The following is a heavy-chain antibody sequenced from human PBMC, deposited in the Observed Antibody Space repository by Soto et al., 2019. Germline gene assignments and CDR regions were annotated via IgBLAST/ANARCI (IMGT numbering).Heavy chain of an antibody. Sequence: GGSLRLSCAASGFTFTDYALSWVRQAPGKGLEWVATISGIGGSTYLADSVKGRLSISRDNSKNTVSLLMNSLRADDTAVYFCARGSSGYISSWYYFDYWGRGTLVTVSS. CDR2: ISGIGGST. D-gene: IGHD6-13*01. CDR1: GFTFTDYA. J-gene: IGHJ4*02. CDR3: ARGSSGYISSWYYFDY. V-gene: IGHV3-23*01.